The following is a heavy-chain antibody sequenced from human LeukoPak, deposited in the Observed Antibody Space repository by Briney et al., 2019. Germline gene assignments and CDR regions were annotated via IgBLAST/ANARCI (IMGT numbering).Heavy chain of an antibody. CDR3: ARDPRTVTTVNSVFDY. D-gene: IGHD4-17*01. J-gene: IGHJ4*02. V-gene: IGHV1-69*04. CDR2: IIPILGIA. CDR1: GGTFSSYA. Sequence: SVKVSCKASGGTFSSYAISWVRQAPGQGLEWMGRIIPILGIANYAQKFQGRVTITADKSTSTAYMELSSLRSDDTAVYYCARDPRTVTTVNSVFDYWGQGTLVTVSS.